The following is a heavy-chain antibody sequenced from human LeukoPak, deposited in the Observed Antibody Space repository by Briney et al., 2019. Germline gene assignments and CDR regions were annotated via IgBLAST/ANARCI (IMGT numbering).Heavy chain of an antibody. J-gene: IGHJ6*03. CDR1: GFNFGDYA. Sequence: GGSLRLSCTASGFNFGDYAMTWVRQAPGKGLEWVGFIRSNTYGGTTDYAASVKGRFTISRDDSKNIAYLQINSLKTEDTAVYYCTRGVGSSWYGYYYYYYMDVWGKGTTVTISS. V-gene: IGHV3-49*04. D-gene: IGHD6-13*01. CDR3: TRGVGSSWYGYYYYYYMDV. CDR2: IRSNTYGGTT.